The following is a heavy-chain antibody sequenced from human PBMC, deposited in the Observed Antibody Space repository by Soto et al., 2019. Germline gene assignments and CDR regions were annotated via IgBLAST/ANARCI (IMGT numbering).Heavy chain of an antibody. CDR1: GFTFSSYA. CDR3: AKDYYYDSSGQYDPFDY. J-gene: IGHJ4*02. CDR2: ISGSGGST. Sequence: SLRLSCAASGFTFSSYAMSWVRQAPGKGLEWVSAISGSGGSTYYADSVKGRFTISRDNSKNTLYLQMNSLRAEDTAVYYCAKDYYYDSSGQYDPFDYWGQGTLVTVSS. V-gene: IGHV3-23*01. D-gene: IGHD3-22*01.